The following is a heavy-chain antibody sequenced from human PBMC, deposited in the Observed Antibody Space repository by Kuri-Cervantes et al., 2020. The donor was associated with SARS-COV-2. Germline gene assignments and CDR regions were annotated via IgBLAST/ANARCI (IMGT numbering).Heavy chain of an antibody. CDR3: ARFYDYFDY. CDR2: IYYSGST. D-gene: IGHD3-16*01. CDR1: GGSISSHY. Sequence: SETLSLTCTVSGGSISSHYWSWIRQPPGKGLEWIGYIYYSGSTNYNPSLKSRVTISVDTSKNQFSLKLSSVTAADTAVYYCARFYDYFDYWGQGTLVTVSS. V-gene: IGHV4-59*11. J-gene: IGHJ4*02.